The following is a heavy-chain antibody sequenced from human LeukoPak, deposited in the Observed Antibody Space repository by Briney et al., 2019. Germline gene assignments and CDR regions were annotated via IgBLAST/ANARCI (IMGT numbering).Heavy chain of an antibody. CDR1: GGSLRSSSYY. CDR2: IYYNGTT. CDR3: ARHYRGYYSYKSDWVDP. Sequence: PSETLSLPCSVSGGSLRSSSYYGGSVRQPPGGGLEWIGSIYYNGTTCYNPSLESRVTLSVDTSKNQFSLKLNSVTAADTAVYYCARHYRGYYSYKSDWVDPWGKGTLVTVSS. J-gene: IGHJ5*02. V-gene: IGHV4-39*01. D-gene: IGHD4-11*01.